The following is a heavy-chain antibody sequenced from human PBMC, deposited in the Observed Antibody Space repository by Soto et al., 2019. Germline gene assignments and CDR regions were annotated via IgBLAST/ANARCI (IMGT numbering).Heavy chain of an antibody. D-gene: IGHD3-10*01. Sequence: QVQLVESGGGVVQPGRSLRLSCAASGFTFSSYGMHWVRQAPGKGLEWVAVISYDGSKKYYADSVKGRFTISRDNSKNTLYLQMNSLRAEDTAVYYCAKSRFYYYYYGMDVWGQGTTVTVSS. CDR2: ISYDGSKK. CDR1: GFTFSSYG. V-gene: IGHV3-30*18. J-gene: IGHJ6*02. CDR3: AKSRFYYYYYGMDV.